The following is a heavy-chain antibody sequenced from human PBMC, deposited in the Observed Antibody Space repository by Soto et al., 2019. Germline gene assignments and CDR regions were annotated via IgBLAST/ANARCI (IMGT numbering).Heavy chain of an antibody. V-gene: IGHV3-15*01. CDR1: GFTFSNAW. Sequence: PGGSLRLSCAASGFTFSNAWMSWVRQATGKGLEWVGRIKSKTDGGTTDYAAPVKGRFTISRDDSKNTLYLQMNSLKTEDTAVYYCTTDLTSSWYDAFDIWGQGTMVTVSS. CDR2: IKSKTDGGTT. D-gene: IGHD6-13*01. CDR3: TTDLTSSWYDAFDI. J-gene: IGHJ3*02.